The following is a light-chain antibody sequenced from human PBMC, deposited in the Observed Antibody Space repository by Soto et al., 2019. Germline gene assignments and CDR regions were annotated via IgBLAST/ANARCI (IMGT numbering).Light chain of an antibody. CDR2: GAS. CDR1: QSVSSSY. Sequence: EILLTQSPGTLSLSPGERATLSCRASQSVSSSYLAWYQQKPGQAPRLLIYGASSRATGIPDRFSGSGSGTDFTLTISRLEPEDFAVYYCQQYGSSPWTFGRGTKVDI. J-gene: IGKJ1*01. V-gene: IGKV3-20*01. CDR3: QQYGSSPWT.